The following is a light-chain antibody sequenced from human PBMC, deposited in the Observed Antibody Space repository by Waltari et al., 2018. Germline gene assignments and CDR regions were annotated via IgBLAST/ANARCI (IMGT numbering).Light chain of an antibody. Sequence: QSALTQPASVSGSPGRSATISSPGTHTDVGGFTLSPCYQQHPGKAPPLIIYDVSNRPSGISDRFSGSKSGNTASLTISGLHAEDETDYYCTSYTTSSFWVFGGGTKLTVL. CDR1: HTDVGGFTL. J-gene: IGLJ3*02. CDR3: TSYTTSSFWV. V-gene: IGLV2-14*03. CDR2: DVS.